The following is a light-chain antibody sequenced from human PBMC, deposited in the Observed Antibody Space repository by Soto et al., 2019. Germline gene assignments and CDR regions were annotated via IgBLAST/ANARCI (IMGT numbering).Light chain of an antibody. CDR2: DVS. V-gene: IGKV1-5*01. Sequence: DIHMTQSPSTLSASVGDVVTITCRASQSISGWLSWYQQKPGKAPKLLIYDVSSLESGVPSRFSGSGAGTEFTLAISSLQPDDFATYYCQQYNSYPWTFGQGTKVDI. CDR1: QSISGW. J-gene: IGKJ1*01. CDR3: QQYNSYPWT.